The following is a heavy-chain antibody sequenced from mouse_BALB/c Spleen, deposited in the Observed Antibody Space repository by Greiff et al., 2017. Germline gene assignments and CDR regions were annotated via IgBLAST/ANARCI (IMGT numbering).Heavy chain of an antibody. CDR3: TTSTMITTFAY. CDR1: GYSFTSYW. Sequence: DVQLQESGTVLARPGASVKMSCKASGYSFTSYWMHWVKQRPGQGLEWIGAIYPGNSDTSYNQKFKGKAKLTAVTSAGTAYMELSSLTNEDSAVYYCTTSTMITTFAYWGQGTLVTVSA. V-gene: IGHV1-5*01. D-gene: IGHD2-4*01. CDR2: IYPGNSDT. J-gene: IGHJ3*01.